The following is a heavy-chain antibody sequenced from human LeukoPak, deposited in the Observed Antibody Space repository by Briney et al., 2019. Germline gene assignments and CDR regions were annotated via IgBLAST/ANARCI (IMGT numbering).Heavy chain of an antibody. CDR1: GFTFSSYE. D-gene: IGHD3-22*01. Sequence: GGSLRLSCAASGFTFSSYEMNWVRQAPGKGLEWVSYISSSGSTIYYADSVKGRFTISRDNAKNSLYLQMNSLRAEDTAVYYCARDSSGYYLQHFDPWGQGSLVTVSS. V-gene: IGHV3-48*03. CDR2: ISSSGSTI. CDR3: ARDSSGYYLQHFDP. J-gene: IGHJ5*02.